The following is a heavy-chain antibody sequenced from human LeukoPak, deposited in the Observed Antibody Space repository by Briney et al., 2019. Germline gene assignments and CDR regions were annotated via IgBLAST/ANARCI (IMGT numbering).Heavy chain of an antibody. Sequence: PGGSLRLSCAASGFTFSSYAMHWVRQAPGKGLEWVAVISYDGSNKYYADSVKGRFTISRDNSKNTLYLQMNSLRAEDTAVYYCAKDRQWLVTVDYWGQGTLVTVSS. CDR1: GFTFSSYA. CDR2: ISYDGSNK. D-gene: IGHD6-19*01. J-gene: IGHJ4*02. V-gene: IGHV3-30*04. CDR3: AKDRQWLVTVDY.